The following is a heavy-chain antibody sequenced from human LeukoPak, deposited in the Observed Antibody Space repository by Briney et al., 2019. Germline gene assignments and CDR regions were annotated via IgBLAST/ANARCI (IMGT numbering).Heavy chain of an antibody. CDR1: GSSISTDYY. CDR3: ARGVWD. Sequence: PSETLSLTCTVSGSSISTDYYWGWIRQPPGKGLEWIGSIYHSGSTYYNPSLKSRIAISVDTSKNQFSLKLSSVTAADTAVYYCARGVWDWGQGTLVTVSS. V-gene: IGHV4-38-2*02. CDR2: IYHSGST. J-gene: IGHJ4*02. D-gene: IGHD1-26*01.